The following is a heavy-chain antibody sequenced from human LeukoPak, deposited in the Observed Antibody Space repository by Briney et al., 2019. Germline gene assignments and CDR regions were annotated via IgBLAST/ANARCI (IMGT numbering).Heavy chain of an antibody. D-gene: IGHD3-10*01. CDR2: IFYGGST. CDR3: VAMIRGGLTPSDY. CDR1: GGSVNTNSYN. Sequence: SETLSLTCTVSGGSVNTNSYNGGWIRQPRGKGLEWIGTIFYGGSTYYHPAHKSRFTISVHTSKNQFSLTLSSVTAADTAVYYCVAMIRGGLTPSDYWGQGTLVTVSS. J-gene: IGHJ4*02. V-gene: IGHV4-39*07.